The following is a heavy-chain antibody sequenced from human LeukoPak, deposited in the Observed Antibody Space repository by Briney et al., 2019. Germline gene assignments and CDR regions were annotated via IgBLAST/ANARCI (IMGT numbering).Heavy chain of an antibody. D-gene: IGHD3-22*01. J-gene: IGHJ6*03. CDR1: GFTFSSYS. CDR3: ARASNPYYYDSSGYYYMDV. Sequence: GGSLRLSCAASGFTFSSYSMNWVRQAPGKGLEWVPYISSSSSTIYYADSAKGRFTISRDNAKNSLYLQMNSLRAEDTTVYYCARASNPYYYDSSGYYYMDVWGKGTTVTVSS. V-gene: IGHV3-48*01. CDR2: ISSSSSTI.